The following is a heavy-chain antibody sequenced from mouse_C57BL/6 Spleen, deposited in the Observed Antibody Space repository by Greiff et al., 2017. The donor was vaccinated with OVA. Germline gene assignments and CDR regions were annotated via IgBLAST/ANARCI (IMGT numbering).Heavy chain of an antibody. Sequence: EVQLQQSGPELVKPGASVKISCKASGYTFTDYYMNWVKQSHGKSLEWIGDINPNNGGTSYNQKFKGKATLTVDKSSSTAYMELRSLTSEDSAVYYFARGRADYDVGYFDVWGTGTTVTVSS. CDR1: GYTFTDYY. CDR2: INPNNGGT. CDR3: ARGRADYDVGYFDV. V-gene: IGHV1-26*01. J-gene: IGHJ1*03. D-gene: IGHD2-4*01.